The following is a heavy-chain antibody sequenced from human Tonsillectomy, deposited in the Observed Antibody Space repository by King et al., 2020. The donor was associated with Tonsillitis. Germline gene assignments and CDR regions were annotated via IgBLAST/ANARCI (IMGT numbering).Heavy chain of an antibody. CDR3: ARSPYSSGWYGVGYYFDY. D-gene: IGHD6-19*01. V-gene: IGHV3-74*01. CDR2: INSDGSST. J-gene: IGHJ4*02. CDR1: GFTFSSYW. Sequence: VQLVESGGGLVQPGGSLRLSCAASGFTFSSYWMHWVRQAPGKGLVWVSRINSDGSSTSYADSVKGRFTISRDNAKNTLYLQMNSLRAEDTAVYYCARSPYSSGWYGVGYYFDYWGQGTLVTVSS.